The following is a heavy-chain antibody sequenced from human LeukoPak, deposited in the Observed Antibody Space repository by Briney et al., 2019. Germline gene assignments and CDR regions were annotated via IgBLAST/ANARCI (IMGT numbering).Heavy chain of an antibody. Sequence: SVKVSCKASGGTFSSYAISWVRQAPGQGLEWMGGIIPIFGTANYAQKFQGRVTITTDESTSTAYMELSSLRSEDTAVYYRASKYCSSTSCYLNWFDPWGQGTLVTVSS. V-gene: IGHV1-69*05. J-gene: IGHJ5*02. D-gene: IGHD2-2*01. CDR1: GGTFSSYA. CDR2: IIPIFGTA. CDR3: ASKYCSSTSCYLNWFDP.